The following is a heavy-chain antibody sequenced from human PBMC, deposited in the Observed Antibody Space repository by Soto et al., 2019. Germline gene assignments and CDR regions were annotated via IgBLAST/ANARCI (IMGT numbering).Heavy chain of an antibody. V-gene: IGHV3-21*01. CDR3: ARDYYDSSGYLAPLDY. D-gene: IGHD3-22*01. CDR1: GFTFSSYS. Sequence: GGSLRLSCAASGFTFSSYSMNWVRQAPGRGLEWVSSISSSSSYIYYADSVKGRFTISRDNAKNSLYLQMNSLRAEDTAVYYCARDYYDSSGYLAPLDYWGQGTLVTVSS. J-gene: IGHJ4*02. CDR2: ISSSSSYI.